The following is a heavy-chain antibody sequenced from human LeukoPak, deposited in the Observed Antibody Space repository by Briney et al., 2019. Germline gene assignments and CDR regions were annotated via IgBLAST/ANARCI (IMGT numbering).Heavy chain of an antibody. CDR1: GYTFTGYY. CDR2: INPSGDAI. D-gene: IGHD1-26*01. J-gene: IGHJ4*02. CDR3: ARDSRSGGSYFDY. V-gene: IGHV1-46*01. Sequence: ASVKVSCKASGYTFTGYYMHWVRQAPGQGLEWMGIINPSGDAISYAQKFQGRVTMTKDTSTSTVYMELSSLRSEDTAVYYCARDSRSGGSYFDYWGQGTLVTVSS.